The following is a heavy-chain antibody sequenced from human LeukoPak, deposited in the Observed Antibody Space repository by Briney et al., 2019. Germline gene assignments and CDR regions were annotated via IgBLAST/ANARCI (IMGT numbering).Heavy chain of an antibody. CDR2: IKQDGSEK. CDR1: GFTFSNYW. D-gene: IGHD3-3*01. Sequence: GGSLRLSCAASGFTFSNYWMHWVRQAPGKGLEWVANIKQDGSEKYYVGSVKGRFSISRDNARNSVYLQMNSLRAEDTAVYCCARALSAWGQGTLVTVFS. CDR3: ARALSA. J-gene: IGHJ4*02. V-gene: IGHV3-7*03.